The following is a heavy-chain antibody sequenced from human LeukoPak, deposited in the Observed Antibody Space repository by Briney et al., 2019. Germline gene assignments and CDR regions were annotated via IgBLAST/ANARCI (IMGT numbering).Heavy chain of an antibody. CDR3: AKDLSYAFDY. Sequence: GGSLRLSCAASGFSFSSYAMSWVRQAPGEGLEWVSALSGSGISTYYTDSVKGRFTISRDNSENTLYLQMNSLRVEDTAVYYCAKDLSYAFDYWGQGTLVTVSS. V-gene: IGHV3-23*01. CDR1: GFSFSSYA. D-gene: IGHD2-2*01. J-gene: IGHJ4*02. CDR2: LSGSGIST.